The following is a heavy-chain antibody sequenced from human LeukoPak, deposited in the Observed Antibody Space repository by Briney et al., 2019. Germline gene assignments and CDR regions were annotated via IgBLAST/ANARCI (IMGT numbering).Heavy chain of an antibody. D-gene: IGHD5-18*01. CDR1: GFTFSSHG. CDR2: IWYDGSEK. Sequence: GGSLRLSCVASGFTFSSHGMHWVRQAPGKGLEWVAVIWYDGSEKYYADSVKGRFIISRDNSKNMLYLQMNSLRADDTAVYYCARVRNPSWIQLWYPDYWGQGTLVTVSS. J-gene: IGHJ4*02. V-gene: IGHV3-33*01. CDR3: ARVRNPSWIQLWYPDY.